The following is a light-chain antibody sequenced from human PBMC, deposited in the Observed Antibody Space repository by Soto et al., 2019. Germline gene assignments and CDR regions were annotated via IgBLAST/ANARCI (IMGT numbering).Light chain of an antibody. CDR3: QQYNNWPPSRT. V-gene: IGKV3-15*01. CDR1: ETVATN. Sequence: PGEIATLSCLSSETVATNLAWYQQKPGQAPRLLISGASTRAAGISDRFRGSGSGTEFTLTISSLQSEDFAVYYCQQYNNWPPSRTFGQGTKVDIK. J-gene: IGKJ1*01. CDR2: GAS.